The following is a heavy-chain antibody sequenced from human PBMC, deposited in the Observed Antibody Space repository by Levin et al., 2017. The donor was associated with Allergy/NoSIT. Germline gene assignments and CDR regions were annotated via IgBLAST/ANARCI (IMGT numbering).Heavy chain of an antibody. Sequence: GGSLRLSCAASGFTFSSYWMSWVRQAPGKGLEWVANIKQDGSEKYYVDSVKGRFTISRDNAKNSLYLQMNSLRAEDTAVYYCARVWVPTYDFWSGYYILGNQGFDYWGQGTLVTVSS. CDR2: IKQDGSEK. CDR1: GFTFSSYW. CDR3: ARVWVPTYDFWSGYYILGNQGFDY. D-gene: IGHD3-3*01. J-gene: IGHJ4*02. V-gene: IGHV3-7*01.